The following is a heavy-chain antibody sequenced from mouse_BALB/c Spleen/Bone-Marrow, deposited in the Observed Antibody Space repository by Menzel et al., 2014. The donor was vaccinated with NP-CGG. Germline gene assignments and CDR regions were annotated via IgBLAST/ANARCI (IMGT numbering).Heavy chain of an antibody. J-gene: IGHJ2*01. V-gene: IGHV1S81*02. CDR3: ARGTFDY. Sequence: VQVQQSGAELVKPGASVKLSCKASGYTFTSYCMHWVKQRPGQGLEWIGEINPSNGRTNYNEKFKSKATLTVDKSSSTAYMQLSSLTSEDSAVYYCARGTFDYWGQGTTLTVSS. CDR2: INPSNGRT. CDR1: GYTFTSYC.